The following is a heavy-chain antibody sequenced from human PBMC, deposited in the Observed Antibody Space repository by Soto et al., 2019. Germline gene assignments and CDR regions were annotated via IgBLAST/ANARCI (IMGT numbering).Heavy chain of an antibody. D-gene: IGHD5-12*01. Sequence: PGGSLRLSCAASGFTFNNYWMTWVRQTPGKGLEWVANIKQDGSEKYYVDSVKGRFTISRDNAKTSLYLQMNSLRAEDTAVYYCARDRRGSYDASYYYYGMDVWGQGTTVTVSS. CDR2: IKQDGSEK. CDR3: ARDRRGSYDASYYYYGMDV. J-gene: IGHJ6*02. V-gene: IGHV3-7*05. CDR1: GFTFNNYW.